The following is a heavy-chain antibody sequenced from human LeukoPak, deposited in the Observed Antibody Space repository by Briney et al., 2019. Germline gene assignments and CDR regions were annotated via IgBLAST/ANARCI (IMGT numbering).Heavy chain of an antibody. CDR3: AREGGFYRPLDY. CDR1: GDSISSSNW. J-gene: IGHJ4*02. CDR2: VHLDGRT. D-gene: IGHD3-3*01. V-gene: IGHV4-4*02. Sequence: SETLSLTCAVSGDSISSSNWWSWVRQSPGKGLEWIGEVHLDGRTNYNPSLKSRLIMSVDLPENHISLKLTSVTAADTAVYYCAREGGFYRPLDYSGQGTLVTVSS.